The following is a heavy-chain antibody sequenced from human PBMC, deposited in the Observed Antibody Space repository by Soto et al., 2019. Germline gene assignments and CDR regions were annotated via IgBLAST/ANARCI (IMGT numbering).Heavy chain of an antibody. Sequence: EVQLVESGGGLVKPGGSLRLSCAASGFTFGDYTMNWVRQAPGKGLEWVSSISSSSTYIYYADSVRGRFTISRDNAXNXXHLQMNSLRAEDTAVYYCARDYQLLTAVFDYWGQGTLVTVSS. D-gene: IGHD2-2*01. V-gene: IGHV3-21*06. CDR3: ARDYQLLTAVFDY. CDR1: GFTFGDYT. CDR2: ISSSSTYI. J-gene: IGHJ4*02.